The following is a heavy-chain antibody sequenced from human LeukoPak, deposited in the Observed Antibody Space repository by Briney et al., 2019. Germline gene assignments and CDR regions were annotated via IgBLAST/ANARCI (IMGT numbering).Heavy chain of an antibody. J-gene: IGHJ4*02. Sequence: GGSLRLSCAASGFTVSSNYMSWVRQAPGKGLEWVSVIYEDGSTFYADSVKGRFTISRDISKNTLYLQMNSLGAEDTAVYYCARDHRIGGSWGQGTLVTVSS. CDR3: ARDHRIGGS. CDR1: GFTVSSNY. V-gene: IGHV3-53*01. D-gene: IGHD3-16*01. CDR2: IYEDGST.